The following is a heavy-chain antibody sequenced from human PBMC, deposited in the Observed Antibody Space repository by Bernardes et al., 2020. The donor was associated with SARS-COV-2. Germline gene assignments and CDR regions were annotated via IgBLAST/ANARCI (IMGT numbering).Heavy chain of an antibody. CDR3: ARDRRFSVNSRSPYFKNGMDV. Sequence: ASVKVSCRASCYRFPNYGISWVRQVPGHGLEWMGWISIGKGDTKSQQKFQGRLTMSTDTSTRTAYMELSGLRSDDTAIYYCARDRRFSVNSRSPYFKNGMDVWGQGTTVTVSS. J-gene: IGHJ6*02. CDR2: ISIGKGDT. D-gene: IGHD3-22*01. V-gene: IGHV1-18*04. CDR1: CYRFPNYG.